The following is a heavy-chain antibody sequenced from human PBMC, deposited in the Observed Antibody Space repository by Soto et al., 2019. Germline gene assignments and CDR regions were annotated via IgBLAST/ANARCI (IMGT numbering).Heavy chain of an antibody. V-gene: IGHV3-23*01. Sequence: EVQLLESGGGLVQPGGSLRLSCAASGFTFSSYAMSWVRQAPGKGLEWVSAISGSGGSTYYADSVKGRFTISRDNSKNTLYLQMNSLRAEDTAVYYCAKSYHYGSWRPHRSDYWGQGTLVTVSS. J-gene: IGHJ4*02. D-gene: IGHD3-10*01. CDR2: ISGSGGST. CDR3: AKSYHYGSWRPHRSDY. CDR1: GFTFSSYA.